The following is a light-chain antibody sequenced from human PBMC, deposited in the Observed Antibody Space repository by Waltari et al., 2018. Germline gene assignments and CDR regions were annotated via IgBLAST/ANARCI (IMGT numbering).Light chain of an antibody. CDR3: SSYTTSSVI. CDR2: DVT. CDR1: SSDAGGYDF. V-gene: IGLV2-14*03. Sequence: QSALTQPASVSGSPGQSITISCTGTSSDAGGYDFVSWFQQPPGKAPTLMLYDVTKRPSGVSHRCSGSKSGNTASLTISGLQAEDEANYYCSSYTTSSVIFGGGTKLTVL. J-gene: IGLJ2*01.